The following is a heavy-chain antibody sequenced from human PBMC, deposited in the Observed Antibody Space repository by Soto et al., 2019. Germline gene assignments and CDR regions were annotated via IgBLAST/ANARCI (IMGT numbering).Heavy chain of an antibody. V-gene: IGHV1-18*01. J-gene: IGHJ5*02. Sequence: ASVKVSCKASGYTYISYSMHWVRQAPGQGLEWMGWISAYNGNTNYAQKLQGRVSMTTDTSTSTAYMELRSLRSDDTAVYYCARSGLWFDPWGQGTLVTVSS. CDR3: ARSGLWFDP. CDR2: ISAYNGNT. CDR1: GYTYISYS. D-gene: IGHD1-1*01.